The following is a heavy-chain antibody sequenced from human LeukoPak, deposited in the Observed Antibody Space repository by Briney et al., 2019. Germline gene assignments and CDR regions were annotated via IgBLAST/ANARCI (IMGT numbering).Heavy chain of an antibody. J-gene: IGHJ4*02. CDR1: GFTFSSYW. D-gene: IGHD2-2*01. Sequence: PGGSLRLTCAASGFTFSSYWMHWVRQAPGKGLVWVSRINSDGSSTSYADSVKGRVTISRDNAKNTLYLQMNSLRAEDTAVYYCAVCSSTSCPFDYWGQGTLVTVSS. CDR2: INSDGSST. CDR3: AVCSSTSCPFDY. V-gene: IGHV3-74*01.